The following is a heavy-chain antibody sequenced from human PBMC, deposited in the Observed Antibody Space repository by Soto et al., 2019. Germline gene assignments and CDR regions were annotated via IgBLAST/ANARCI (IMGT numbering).Heavy chain of an antibody. D-gene: IGHD3-10*01. CDR3: AKGPQGGYYDSGSFYSSVY. J-gene: IGHJ4*02. Sequence: SETLSLTCAVYGGSFNGYYWSWIRQPPGKGLEWIGEINHSGSANYNPTFKSRVSISVDTSKNQLSLQLSSVTAADTAVCYCAKGPQGGYYDSGSFYSSVYWGQGTLVTVSS. CDR2: INHSGSA. CDR1: GGSFNGYY. V-gene: IGHV4-34*01.